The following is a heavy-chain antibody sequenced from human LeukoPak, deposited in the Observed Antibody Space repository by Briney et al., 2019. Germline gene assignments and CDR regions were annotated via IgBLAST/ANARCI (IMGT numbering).Heavy chain of an antibody. V-gene: IGHV1-18*04. D-gene: IGHD4-17*01. CDR2: ISPYNGNT. CDR1: GYTFTGYY. Sequence: GASVKVSCKASGYTFTGYYKHWVRQAPGQGLEWMGWISPYNGNTNYPRKLQGRVTMTTDTSTSTAYMELRSLRSDDTALYYCATEGGWQPTDYGDHVYWGQGTLVTVSS. CDR3: ATEGGWQPTDYGDHVY. J-gene: IGHJ4*02.